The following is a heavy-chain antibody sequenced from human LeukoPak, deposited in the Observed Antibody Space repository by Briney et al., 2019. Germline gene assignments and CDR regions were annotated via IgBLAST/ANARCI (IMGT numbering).Heavy chain of an antibody. V-gene: IGHV3-30*18. D-gene: IGHD2-21*01. CDR2: ISYDGSNK. J-gene: IGHJ4*02. CDR1: GFTFSSYG. CDR3: AKDVEY. Sequence: GRSLRLSCAASGFTFSSYGMHWVRQAPGKGLEWVAVISYDGSNKYYADSVKGRFTISRDNSKSTLYLQMNSLRAENTAVYYCAKDVEYWGQGTLVTVSS.